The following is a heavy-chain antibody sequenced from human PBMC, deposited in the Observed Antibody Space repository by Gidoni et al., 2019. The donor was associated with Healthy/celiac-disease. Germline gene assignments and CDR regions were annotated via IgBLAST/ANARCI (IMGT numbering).Heavy chain of an antibody. CDR3: ARAEYSSSSGLIDY. CDR2: INPNSGGT. CDR1: GYTFTGYY. Sequence: HVQLVQSGAEVKKPGASVKVSCKASGYTFTGYYMHWVRQAPGQGLEWMGWINPNSGGTNYAQKLQGRVTMTRDTSISTAYMELSRLRSDDTAVYYCARAEYSSSSGLIDYWGQGTLVTVSS. V-gene: IGHV1-2*02. D-gene: IGHD6-6*01. J-gene: IGHJ4*02.